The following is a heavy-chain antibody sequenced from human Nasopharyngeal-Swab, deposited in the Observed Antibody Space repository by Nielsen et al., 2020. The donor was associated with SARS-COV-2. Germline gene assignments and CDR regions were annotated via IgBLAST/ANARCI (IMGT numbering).Heavy chain of an antibody. V-gene: IGHV3-74*01. D-gene: IGHD2-2*03. CDR2: ISSDGGA. CDR3: LRGMAGYGWFDP. J-gene: IGHJ5*02. CDR1: GFTFSAYW. Sequence: GESLKISCTASGFTFSAYWMYWVRQAPGKGLVWVSRISSDGGANYADSATGRFTISRDNAKNTVYLQMNGLRDEDTAVYYCLRGMAGYGWFDPWGQGILVTVSS.